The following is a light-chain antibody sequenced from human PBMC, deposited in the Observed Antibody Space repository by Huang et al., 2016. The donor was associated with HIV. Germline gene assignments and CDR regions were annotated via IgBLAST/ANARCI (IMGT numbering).Light chain of an antibody. CDR2: SST. Sequence: DIQVTQSPSSLSASVGDRVTITCRTSQRISSHLSWYQQKIGKGPKLLIYSSTDLQSGVPSRFTGSGSGTDFTLTINSLQPEDFATYYCQQTYSAPVTFGGGTRVEIK. J-gene: IGKJ4*01. CDR3: QQTYSAPVT. CDR1: QRISSH. V-gene: IGKV1-39*01.